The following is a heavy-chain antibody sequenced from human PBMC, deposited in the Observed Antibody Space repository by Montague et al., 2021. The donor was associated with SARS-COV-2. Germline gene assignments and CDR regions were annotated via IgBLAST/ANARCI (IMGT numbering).Heavy chain of an antibody. CDR1: GFTFSQYW. CDR2: ISQDGSEI. D-gene: IGHD7-27*01. CDR3: AGLGMLASGPNWFDP. J-gene: IGHJ5*02. Sequence: SLRLSCEASGFTFSQYWMSWVRQAPGKELEWVANISQDGSEIYLVDSLKGRFSISRDNAKNSLYLQVNSLRAEDTAVYYCAGLGMLASGPNWFDPWGQGTLVTVSS. V-gene: IGHV3-7*03.